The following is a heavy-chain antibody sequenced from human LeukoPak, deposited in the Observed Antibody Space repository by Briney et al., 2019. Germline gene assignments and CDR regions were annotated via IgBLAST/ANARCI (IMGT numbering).Heavy chain of an antibody. Sequence: GRSLRLSCAASGLTFRIYAMLYARQAPAKGLEWVAVISYDGSNKYYTDSVKGRFSISRDNFKNTLYLQMNSLRAEDTAVYYLAKSPGSCRGGRCYFLDYGGKGTLVTVSS. D-gene: IGHD2-15*01. J-gene: IGHJ4*02. V-gene: IGHV3-30*18. CDR1: GLTFRIYA. CDR3: AKSPGSCRGGRCYFLDY. CDR2: ISYDGSNK.